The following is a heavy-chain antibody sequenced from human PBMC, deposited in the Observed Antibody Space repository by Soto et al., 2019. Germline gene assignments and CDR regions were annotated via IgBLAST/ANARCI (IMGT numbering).Heavy chain of an antibody. CDR2: INSDGSST. Sequence: GSLRLSCAASGFTFSSYWMHWVRQAPGKGLVWVSRINSDGSSTSYADSVKGRFTISRDNAKNTLYLQMNSLRAEDTAVYYCARGQLGYCSGGSCYPTYYYYGMDVWGQGTTVTVSS. CDR1: GFTFSSYW. D-gene: IGHD2-15*01. J-gene: IGHJ6*02. CDR3: ARGQLGYCSGGSCYPTYYYYGMDV. V-gene: IGHV3-74*01.